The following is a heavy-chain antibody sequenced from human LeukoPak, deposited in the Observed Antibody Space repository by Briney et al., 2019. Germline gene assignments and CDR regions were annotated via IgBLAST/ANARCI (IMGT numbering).Heavy chain of an antibody. CDR1: GYSISSGYY. CDR3: AGERGEEYSSGWYKTNYFYN. J-gene: IGHJ4*02. CDR2: IYHSGST. Sequence: SETLSLTCTVSGYSISSGYYWGWIRQPPGKGLEWSGRIYHSGSTYYNPSLKSRVTISVDTSKNQFSLKMSSVTAADTAVYYCAGERGEEYSSGWYKTNYFYNWGQGIRVTVSS. V-gene: IGHV4-38-2*02. D-gene: IGHD6-19*01.